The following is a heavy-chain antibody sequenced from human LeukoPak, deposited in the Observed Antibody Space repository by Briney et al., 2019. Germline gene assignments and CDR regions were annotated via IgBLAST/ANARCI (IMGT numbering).Heavy chain of an antibody. J-gene: IGHJ4*02. CDR1: GITLSNYG. D-gene: IGHD2-15*01. CDR3: AKRGVVIRAVLVVGFHKEAYYFDS. V-gene: IGHV3-23*01. Sequence: GSLRLSCVVSGITLSNYGMSLVRQAPGKGLEWVAGISDRGGSTNYADSVKGRFTISRDNPKNTLYLQMNSLRSEDTAVYFCAKRGVVIRAVLVVGFHKEAYYFDSWGQGALVTVSS. CDR2: ISDRGGST.